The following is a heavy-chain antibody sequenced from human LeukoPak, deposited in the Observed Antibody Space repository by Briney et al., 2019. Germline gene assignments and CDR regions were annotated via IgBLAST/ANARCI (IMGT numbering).Heavy chain of an antibody. CDR1: GGSISSYY. J-gene: IGHJ4*02. CDR3: ARLSLYPSGVVDY. D-gene: IGHD3-16*01. Sequence: PSETLSLTCTVSGGSISSYYWRWIRQPPGKGLEWIGYIYYSGSTNYNPSLKSRVTISVDTSKNQFSLKLSSVTAADTAVYYCARLSLYPSGVVDYWGQGTLVTVSS. V-gene: IGHV4-59*01. CDR2: IYYSGST.